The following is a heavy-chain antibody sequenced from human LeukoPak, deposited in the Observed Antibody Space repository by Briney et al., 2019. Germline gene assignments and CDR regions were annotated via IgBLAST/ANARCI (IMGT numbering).Heavy chain of an antibody. CDR1: GYTFTSYG. D-gene: IGHD3-10*01. J-gene: IGHJ4*02. CDR3: ARHFYGSGTYYHFDY. CDR2: ISPYNGNT. V-gene: IGHV1-18*01. Sequence: ASVKVSCKASGYTFTSYGISWVRRAPGQGPEWMGWISPYNGNTNYAQKLQGRATMTTGTSTSTAYMELRSLRSDDTAVYCCARHFYGSGTYYHFDYWGQGTLVTVSS.